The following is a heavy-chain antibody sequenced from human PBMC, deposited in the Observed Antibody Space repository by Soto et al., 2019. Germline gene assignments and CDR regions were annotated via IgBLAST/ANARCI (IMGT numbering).Heavy chain of an antibody. CDR2: ISGSGGST. Sequence: GGSLRLSCAASGFTFSSYAMSWVRQAPGKGLEWVSAISGSGGSTYYADSVKGRFTTSRDNSKNTLYLQMNSLRAEDTAVYYCANPRQPTTAYFQHWGQGTLVTVSS. J-gene: IGHJ1*01. CDR1: GFTFSSYA. V-gene: IGHV3-23*01. D-gene: IGHD1-26*01. CDR3: ANPRQPTTAYFQH.